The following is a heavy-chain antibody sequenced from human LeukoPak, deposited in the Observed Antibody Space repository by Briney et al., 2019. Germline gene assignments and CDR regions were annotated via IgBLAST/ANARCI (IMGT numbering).Heavy chain of an antibody. Sequence: GGSLRLSCAASGFTFSSYAMSWVRQAPGEGMEWVSAVSDSGGSTYDADSVKGRFTISRDHSKNTLYLQMNSLRADDTAVYYCAKDTSIGRYCTNGVCSPFDYWGQGTLVTVSS. CDR2: VSDSGGST. D-gene: IGHD2-8*01. V-gene: IGHV3-23*01. CDR1: GFTFSSYA. CDR3: AKDTSIGRYCTNGVCSPFDY. J-gene: IGHJ4*02.